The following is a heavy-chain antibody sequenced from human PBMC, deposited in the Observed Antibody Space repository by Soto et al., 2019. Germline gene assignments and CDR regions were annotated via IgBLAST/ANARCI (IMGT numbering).Heavy chain of an antibody. J-gene: IGHJ4*02. V-gene: IGHV3-23*01. CDR1: GFTFSLYV. CDR3: AKTGMATLNTGDYYFDY. D-gene: IGHD2-15*01. CDR2: VRGGGGDT. Sequence: GGSLRLSCAASGFTFSLYVMTWVRQAPGKGLEWVSSVRGGGGDTNYAESVKGRFTISRDNSKNTVYLQMNSLRVEDTAVYYCAKTGMATLNTGDYYFDYWGLGTLVTVSS.